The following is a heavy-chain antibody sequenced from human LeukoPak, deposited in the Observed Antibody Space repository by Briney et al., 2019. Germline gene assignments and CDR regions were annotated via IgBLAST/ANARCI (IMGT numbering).Heavy chain of an antibody. Sequence: GASVKVSCKASGYTFTSYGISWVRQAPGQGLEWMGWISAYNGNTNYAQKLQGRVTMTTDTSTSTAYMEPRSLRSDDTAVYYCARLTKARRTGYQSYEAYYFDYWGQGTLVTVSS. CDR1: GYTFTSYG. D-gene: IGHD3/OR15-3a*01. J-gene: IGHJ4*02. V-gene: IGHV1-18*01. CDR3: ARLTKARRTGYQSYEAYYFDY. CDR2: ISAYNGNT.